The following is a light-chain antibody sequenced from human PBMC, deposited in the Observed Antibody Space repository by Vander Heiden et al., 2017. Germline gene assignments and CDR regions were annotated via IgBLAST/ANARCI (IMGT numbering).Light chain of an antibody. Sequence: QAVLTQPSSLSASPGASASLTCTLRSGINVGTYRIYWYQQKPGSPPHYLLRYKSDSDKQQGSGGPSRFSESKDASANAGILLISGLQSEDEADYYCMIWHSAWVFGGGTKLTVL. V-gene: IGLV5-45*03. CDR1: SGINVGTYR. J-gene: IGLJ3*02. CDR3: MIWHSAWV. CDR2: YKSDSDK.